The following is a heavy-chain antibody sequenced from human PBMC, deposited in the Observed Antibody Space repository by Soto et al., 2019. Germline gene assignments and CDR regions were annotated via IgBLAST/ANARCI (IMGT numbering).Heavy chain of an antibody. D-gene: IGHD3-9*01. V-gene: IGHV1-46*01. Sequence: GASVKVSCKASGYSFTNYYMHWVRQAPGQGFEWMGIIHPSGGSTNHAQKFRGRVTMTRNTSTSTVYMELSSLRSDDTAVYYCARERGVLRYFGWSPQPYYYYGMDVWGQGTSVTVSS. J-gene: IGHJ6*02. CDR1: GYSFTNYY. CDR3: ARERGVLRYFGWSPQPYYYYGMDV. CDR2: IHPSGGST.